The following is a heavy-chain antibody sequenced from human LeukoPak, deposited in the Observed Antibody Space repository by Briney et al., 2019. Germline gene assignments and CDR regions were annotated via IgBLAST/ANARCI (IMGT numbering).Heavy chain of an antibody. CDR2: IIPIFGTA. Sequence: KISCKGSAYSFTNYWISWVRQAPGQGLERMGGIIPIFGTANYAQKFQGRVTITADESTSTAYMELSSLRSEDTAVYYCARGGDIVVVQNWLDPWGQGTLVTVSS. V-gene: IGHV1-69*01. J-gene: IGHJ5*02. CDR3: ARGGDIVVVQNWLDP. D-gene: IGHD2-2*01. CDR1: AYSFTNYW.